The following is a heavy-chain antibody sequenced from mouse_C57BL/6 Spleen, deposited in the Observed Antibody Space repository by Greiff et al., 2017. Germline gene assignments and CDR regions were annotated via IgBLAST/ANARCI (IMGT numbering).Heavy chain of an antibody. V-gene: IGHV6-3*01. D-gene: IGHD2-4*01. CDR1: GFTFSNYW. J-gene: IGHJ2*01. CDR3: TVEYDDEGYFDY. Sequence: EVQLQESGGGLVQPGGSMKLSCVASGFTFSNYWMNWVRQSPEKGLEWVAQISLKSDNYSTHYAESVKGRFTISRDDSKSSVYLQMNNLRAADTGIDYCTVEYDDEGYFDYWGQGTTLTVSS. CDR2: ISLKSDNYST.